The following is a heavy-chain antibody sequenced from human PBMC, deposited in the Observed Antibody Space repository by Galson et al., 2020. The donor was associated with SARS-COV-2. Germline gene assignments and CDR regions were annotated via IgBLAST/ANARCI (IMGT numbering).Heavy chain of an antibody. CDR1: GGSISSGDYY. D-gene: IGHD2-21*01. J-gene: IGHJ4*01. CDR2: VYYSGGT. V-gene: IGHV4-30-4*01. CDR3: ARDLVAIRY. Sequence: SETLSLTCTVSGGSISSGDYYWSWIRQPPGKGLEWIGYVYYSGGTYYNPSLKSRVTISLDTSKDQFYLRLSSVTAADTAMYYCARDLVAIRYWGQGTLVTVSS.